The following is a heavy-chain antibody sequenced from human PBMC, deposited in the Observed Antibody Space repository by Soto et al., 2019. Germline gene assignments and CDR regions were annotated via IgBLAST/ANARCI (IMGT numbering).Heavy chain of an antibody. CDR1: GGTFTNYA. Sequence: SVKVSCKASGGTFTNYAFSWVRQAPGQGLEWMGGIIPVFGTPDYAQKFRGRVTITADESTRTASMELSSLRSDDTAVYYCARERSVGYCITTTCPKPFYYYAMDVWGQGTTVTVSS. CDR2: IIPVFGTP. D-gene: IGHD2-2*01. CDR3: ARERSVGYCITTTCPKPFYYYAMDV. J-gene: IGHJ6*02. V-gene: IGHV1-69*13.